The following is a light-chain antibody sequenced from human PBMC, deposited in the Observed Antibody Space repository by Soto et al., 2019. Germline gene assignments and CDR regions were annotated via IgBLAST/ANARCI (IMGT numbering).Light chain of an antibody. CDR2: SNN. J-gene: IGLJ1*01. Sequence: QSVLTQPHSASGTPGQRVTISCSGSSSNIGSNTVNWYQQLPGTAPKLLIYSNNQRPSGVPDRFSGSKSGTSASLAISGLQSEDEADYYCAAWDDSLNGFYVFGTGT. V-gene: IGLV1-44*01. CDR3: AAWDDSLNGFYV. CDR1: SSNIGSNT.